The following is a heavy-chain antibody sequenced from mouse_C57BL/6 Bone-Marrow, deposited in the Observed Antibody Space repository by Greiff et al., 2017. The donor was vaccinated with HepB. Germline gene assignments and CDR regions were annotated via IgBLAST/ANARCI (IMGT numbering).Heavy chain of an antibody. D-gene: IGHD2-5*01. CDR3: ARTYYSNHYFDY. Sequence: QVQLQQPGAELVKPGASVKLSCKASGYTFTSYWMHWVKQRPGPGLEWIGMIHPNSGSTNYNEKFKSKATLTVDKSSSTAYMQLSSLTSEDSAVYYCARTYYSNHYFDYWGQGTTLTVSS. CDR1: GYTFTSYW. V-gene: IGHV1-64*01. CDR2: IHPNSGST. J-gene: IGHJ2*01.